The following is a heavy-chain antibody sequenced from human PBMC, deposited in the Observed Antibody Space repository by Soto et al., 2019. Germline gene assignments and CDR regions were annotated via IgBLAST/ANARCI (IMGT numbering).Heavy chain of an antibody. CDR3: AKESLFPSIQGIITN. CDR1: GGSISSGGYY. CDR2: IYYSGYT. J-gene: IGHJ4*02. D-gene: IGHD2-2*01. Sequence: SETLSLTCTVSGGSISSGGYYWSWIRQHPGKGLEWIGFIYYSGYTYYNPSLKSRVSISVDTSKNQFSLKLSSVTAADTAVYYCAKESLFPSIQGIITNWGQGVVVTVSS. V-gene: IGHV4-31*03.